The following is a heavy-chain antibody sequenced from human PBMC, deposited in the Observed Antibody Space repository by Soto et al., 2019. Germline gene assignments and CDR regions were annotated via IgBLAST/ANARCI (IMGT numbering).Heavy chain of an antibody. CDR3: ARVGAASRNYYYYGVDV. CDR2: IYYSGST. CDR1: GDSMHSYY. V-gene: IGHV4-59*01. J-gene: IGHJ6*02. Sequence: PSETLSLTCTVSGDSMHSYYWSWIRQSPGKGLEWVGYIYYSGSTHYNPSLKSRVTISLDTSKKQFSLRVTSVTAADTAIYYCARVGAASRNYYYYGVDVWGQGTTVTVSS. D-gene: IGHD3-16*01.